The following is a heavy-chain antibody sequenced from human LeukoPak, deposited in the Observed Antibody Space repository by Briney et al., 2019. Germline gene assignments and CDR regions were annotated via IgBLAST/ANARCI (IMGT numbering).Heavy chain of an antibody. Sequence: GGSLRLSCAASGFTFSSYRMNWVRQAPGKGLEWVSSISSSSSYIYYADSVKSRSTISRDNTKNSLYLQMHSLRAEDTAVYYCARDGTGIVYYYAMDVWGQGTTVTVSS. V-gene: IGHV3-21*01. CDR2: ISSSSSYI. CDR3: ARDGTGIVYYYAMDV. CDR1: GFTFSSYR. J-gene: IGHJ6*02. D-gene: IGHD3/OR15-3a*01.